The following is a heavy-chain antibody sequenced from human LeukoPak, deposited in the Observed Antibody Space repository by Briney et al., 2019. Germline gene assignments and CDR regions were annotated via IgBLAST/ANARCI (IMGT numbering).Heavy chain of an antibody. D-gene: IGHD6-19*01. V-gene: IGHV4-39*07. CDR1: GGSISSSSYY. CDR3: ARGESVAAMYNWFDP. CDR2: INHSGST. Sequence: PSETLSLTCTVSGGSISSSSYYWSWIRQPPGKGLEWIGEINHSGSTNYNPSLKSRVTISVDTSKNQFSLKLSSVTAADTAVYYCARGESVAAMYNWFDPWGQGTLVTVSS. J-gene: IGHJ5*02.